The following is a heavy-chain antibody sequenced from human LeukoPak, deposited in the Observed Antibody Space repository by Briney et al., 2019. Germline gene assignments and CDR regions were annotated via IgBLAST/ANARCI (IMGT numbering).Heavy chain of an antibody. CDR3: AIIPRAAAGPSARSPFHY. D-gene: IGHD6-13*01. J-gene: IGHJ4*02. Sequence: GGSLRLSCVASGFTLSSHWMTWVRQAPGQGPEWVANIKEDGGEKYYVDSVRGRFTISRDNGKNSLYLQMNSLRAEDTAVYYCAIIPRAAAGPSARSPFHYWGQGTLVTVSS. V-gene: IGHV3-7*01. CDR1: GFTLSSHW. CDR2: IKEDGGEK.